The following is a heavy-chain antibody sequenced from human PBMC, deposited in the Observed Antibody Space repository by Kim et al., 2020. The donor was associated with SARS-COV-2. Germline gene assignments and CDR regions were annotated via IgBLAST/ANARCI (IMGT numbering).Heavy chain of an antibody. CDR2: IKSKTDGGTT. CDR3: TTDHGSGWYKDY. Sequence: GGSLRLSCAASGFTFSNAWMSWVRQAPGKGLEWVGRIKSKTDGGTTDYAAPVKGRFTISRDDSKNTLYLQMNSLKTEDTAVYYCTTDHGSGWYKDYWGQGTLVTVSS. J-gene: IGHJ4*02. V-gene: IGHV3-15*01. CDR1: GFTFSNAW. D-gene: IGHD6-19*01.